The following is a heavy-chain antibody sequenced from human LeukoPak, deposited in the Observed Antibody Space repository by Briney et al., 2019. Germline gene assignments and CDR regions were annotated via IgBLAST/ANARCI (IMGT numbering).Heavy chain of an antibody. CDR2: ISWDSDSI. J-gene: IGHJ6*03. Sequence: QSGGSLRLSCAAAGFTFNNSRINWVRQAPGKGLEWVSGISWDSDSIDYADSVKGRFTISRGNAKNSLYLQMNSLRAEDMALYYCAKGGGGRLIYYYYMDVWGKGTTVTVSS. D-gene: IGHD3-16*01. CDR1: GFTFNNSR. CDR3: AKGGGGRLIYYYYMDV. V-gene: IGHV3-9*03.